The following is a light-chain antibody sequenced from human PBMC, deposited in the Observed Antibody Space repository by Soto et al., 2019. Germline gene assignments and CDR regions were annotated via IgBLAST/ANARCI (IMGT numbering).Light chain of an antibody. J-gene: IGKJ2*01. CDR1: QSLLHSDGNTY. CDR3: MQGTSLYT. V-gene: IGKV2-24*01. CDR2: KIS. Sequence: DIVMTQTPLSSAVTLGQPASISCRSSQSLLHSDGNTYLTWLQQRPGQPPRLLIYKISNRFPGVPDRFSGSGAGTDFTLKISRVEAEDVGVYYCMQGTSLYTFGQGTKLEIK.